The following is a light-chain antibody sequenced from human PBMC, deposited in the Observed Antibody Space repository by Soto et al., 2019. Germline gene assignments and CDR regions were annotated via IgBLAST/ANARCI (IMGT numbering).Light chain of an antibody. CDR1: QSVSSTY. CDR3: QQYRT. CDR2: GAS. J-gene: IGKJ1*01. Sequence: EIVLTQSPGTLSLCPGERATLSCRASQSVSSTYLAWYQQKPGQAPRLLIYGASSRATGIPDRFSGSGSGTDFTLTISRLEPEDFAVYYCQQYRTFGQGTKVDIK. V-gene: IGKV3-20*01.